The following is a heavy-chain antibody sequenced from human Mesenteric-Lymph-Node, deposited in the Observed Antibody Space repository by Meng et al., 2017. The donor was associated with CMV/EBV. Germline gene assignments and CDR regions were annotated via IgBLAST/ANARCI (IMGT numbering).Heavy chain of an antibody. J-gene: IGHJ6*02. CDR1: GGSFSGYY. V-gene: IGHV4-34*01. D-gene: IGHD4-11*01. CDR2: INHSGST. Sequence: SETLSLTCAVYGGSFSGYYWSWIRQPPGKGLEWIGEINHSGSTNYNPSLKSRVTISVDTSKNQFSLKLSSVTAADTAVYYCARVGPTTTVSYYYGMDVWGQGTTVTVSS. CDR3: ARVGPTTTVSYYYGMDV.